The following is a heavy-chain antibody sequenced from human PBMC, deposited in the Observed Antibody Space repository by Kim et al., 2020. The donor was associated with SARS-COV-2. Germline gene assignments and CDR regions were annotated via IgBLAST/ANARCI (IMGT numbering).Heavy chain of an antibody. CDR3: AKEGWSGYYQIRHSYMDV. CDR1: GFTFDDYA. Sequence: GGSLRLSCAASGFTFDDYAMHWVRQAPGKGLEWVSLISGDGGSTYYADSVKGRFTISRDNSKNSLYLQMNSLRTEDTALYYCAKEGWSGYYQIRHSYMDVWGKGTTVTVSS. CDR2: ISGDGGST. J-gene: IGHJ6*03. D-gene: IGHD3-3*01. V-gene: IGHV3-43*02.